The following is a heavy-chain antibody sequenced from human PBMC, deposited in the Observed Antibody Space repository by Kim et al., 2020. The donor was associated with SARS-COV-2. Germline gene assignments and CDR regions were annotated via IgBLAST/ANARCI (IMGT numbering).Heavy chain of an antibody. Sequence: SETLSLTCTVSGGSISSCGYYWSWIRQHPGKDLEWIGYIYYSGSTYYNPSLKSRVTISVDTSKNQFSLKLSSVTAAETAVYYCARGQGLITMIVVVVGAFDYWGQGPLVTVSP. CDR1: GGSISSCGYY. J-gene: IGHJ4*02. CDR3: ARGQGLITMIVVVVGAFDY. V-gene: IGHV4-31*03. CDR2: IYYSGST. D-gene: IGHD3-22*01.